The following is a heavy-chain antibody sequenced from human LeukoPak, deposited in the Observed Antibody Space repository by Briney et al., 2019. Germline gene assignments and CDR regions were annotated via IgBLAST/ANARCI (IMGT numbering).Heavy chain of an antibody. V-gene: IGHV4-59*01. CDR1: GGSISSYY. CDR2: MYYSGST. D-gene: IGHD2-2*01. Sequence: PSETLSLTCTVSGGSISSYYWSWIRQPPGKGLEWIGYMYYSGSTNYNPSLKSRVTISVDTSKNQFSLKLSSVTAADTAVYYCARGSKPAAMGGYYYCYYMDVWGKGTTVTVSS. J-gene: IGHJ6*03. CDR3: ARGSKPAAMGGYYYCYYMDV.